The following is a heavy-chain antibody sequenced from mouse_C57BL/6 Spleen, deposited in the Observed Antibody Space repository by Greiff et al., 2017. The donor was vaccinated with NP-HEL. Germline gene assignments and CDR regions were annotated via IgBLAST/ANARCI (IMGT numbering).Heavy chain of an antibody. CDR3: AGDDGSIHAMDY. D-gene: IGHD1-1*01. J-gene: IGHJ4*01. V-gene: IGHV1-67*01. CDR2: ISTYYGDA. Sequence: QVQLQQSGPELVRPGVSVKISCKGSGYTFTDYAMHWVKQSHAKSLEWIGVISTYYGDASYNQKFKDKATMTVDKSSSTAYMDLARLTSEDAAVYYCAGDDGSIHAMDYWGQGTSVTVSA. CDR1: GYTFTDYA.